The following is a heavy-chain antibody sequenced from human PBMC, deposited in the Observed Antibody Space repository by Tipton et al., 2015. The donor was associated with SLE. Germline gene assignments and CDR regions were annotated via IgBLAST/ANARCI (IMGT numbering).Heavy chain of an antibody. CDR2: ISYDGSNK. D-gene: IGHD5-12*01. V-gene: IGHV3-30*04. Sequence: SLRLSCAASGFTFNSYAMLWVRQAPGKGLEWVAVISYDGSNKYYADSVKGRFTISRDNSKNTLYLQMNSLRAEDTAVYYCAKDIVATTPIYGMDVWGQGTTVTVSS. CDR3: AKDIVATTPIYGMDV. J-gene: IGHJ6*02. CDR1: GFTFNSYA.